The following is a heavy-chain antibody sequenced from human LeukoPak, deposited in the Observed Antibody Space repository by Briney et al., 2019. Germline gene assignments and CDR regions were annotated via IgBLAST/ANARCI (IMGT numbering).Heavy chain of an antibody. J-gene: IGHJ4*02. CDR2: ISAYNGNT. Sequence: ASVKVSCKASGHTFTSFGISWVRQAPGQGLEWMGWISAYNGNTNYAQKLQGRVTMTTDTSTNTAYMELRSLRSDDTAVYFCARASVVVITPFDYWGQGTLVTVSS. D-gene: IGHD3-22*01. V-gene: IGHV1-18*01. CDR1: GHTFTSFG. CDR3: ARASVVVITPFDY.